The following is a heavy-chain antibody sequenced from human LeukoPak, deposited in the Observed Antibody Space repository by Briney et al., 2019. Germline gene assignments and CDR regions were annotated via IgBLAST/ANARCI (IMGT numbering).Heavy chain of an antibody. CDR3: ASGGRYEGSIDY. CDR2: INHSGST. D-gene: IGHD1-26*01. V-gene: IGHV4-34*01. J-gene: IGHJ4*02. Sequence: SETLSLTCAVYGGSFSGYYWSWIRQPPGKGLEWIGEINHSGSTNYNPSLKSRVTISVDTSKNQFSLKLSSVTAADTAVYYCASGGRYEGSIDYWGQGTLVTVSS. CDR1: GGSFSGYY.